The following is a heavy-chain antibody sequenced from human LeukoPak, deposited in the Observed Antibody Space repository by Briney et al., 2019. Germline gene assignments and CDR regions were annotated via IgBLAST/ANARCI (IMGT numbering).Heavy chain of an antibody. V-gene: IGHV4-4*07. Sequence: SETLSLTCTVSGGSISSYYWSWIRQPAGKGLEWIGRFYTSGSTNYNPSLKSRVTMSVDTSKNQFSLKLTSVTAADTAVYYCARGREMVIPDYYYYYYYMDVWGKGTTVTVSS. J-gene: IGHJ6*03. CDR2: FYTSGST. D-gene: IGHD3-22*01. CDR1: GGSISSYY. CDR3: ARGREMVIPDYYYYYYYMDV.